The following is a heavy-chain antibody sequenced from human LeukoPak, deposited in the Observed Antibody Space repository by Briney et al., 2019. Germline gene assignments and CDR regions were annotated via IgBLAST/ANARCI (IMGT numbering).Heavy chain of an antibody. J-gene: IGHJ5*02. Sequence: KPSETLSLTCAVYGGSFSGYYWSWIRQPPGKGLEWIGEINHSGSTNYNPSLKSRVTISVDTSKNQFSLKLSSVTAADTAVYYCASYYCSSTSCYGGRYNWFDPWGQGTLVTVSS. D-gene: IGHD2-2*01. CDR3: ASYYCSSTSCYGGRYNWFDP. CDR2: INHSGST. CDR1: GGSFSGYY. V-gene: IGHV4-34*01.